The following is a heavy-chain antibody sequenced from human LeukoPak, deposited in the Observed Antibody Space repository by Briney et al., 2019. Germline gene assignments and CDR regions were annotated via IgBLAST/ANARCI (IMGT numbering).Heavy chain of an antibody. D-gene: IGHD3-22*01. CDR3: ASSNRGVVVTNA. CDR1: GYTFTGYY. Sequence: ASVKVSCKASGYTFTGYYMHWVRQAPGQGLEWMGRINPNSGGTNYAQKFQGRVTMTRDTSISTAYMEPSRLRSDDTAVYYCASSNRGVVVTNAWGQGTLVTVSS. CDR2: INPNSGGT. J-gene: IGHJ5*02. V-gene: IGHV1-2*06.